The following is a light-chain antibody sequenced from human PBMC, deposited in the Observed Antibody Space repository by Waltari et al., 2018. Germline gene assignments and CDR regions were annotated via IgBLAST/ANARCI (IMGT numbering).Light chain of an antibody. Sequence: SYELTQSPSVSVSPGQTASITCSGDKLGNKFTSWYQQKPGQPPVLLICQDKRRPSGIPERFSGSTSGNTATLTISGTLPVDEADYYCQAWDSSTPVFGSGTKVTVL. V-gene: IGLV3-1*01. CDR1: KLGNKF. J-gene: IGLJ1*01. CDR3: QAWDSSTPV. CDR2: QDK.